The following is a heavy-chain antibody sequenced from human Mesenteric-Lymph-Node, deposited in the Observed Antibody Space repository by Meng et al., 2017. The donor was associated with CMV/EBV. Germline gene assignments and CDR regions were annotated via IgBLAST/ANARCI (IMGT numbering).Heavy chain of an antibody. J-gene: IGHJ4*02. V-gene: IGHV4-39*07. Sequence: GSLRLSCTVSGGSISSSSYYWGWIRQPPGKGLEWIGSIYYSGSTYYNPSLKSRVTISVDTSKNQFSLKLSSVTAADTAVYYCARDLRAGYSSSWYYFDYWGQGTLVTVSS. CDR3: ARDLRAGYSSSWYYFDY. CDR2: IYYSGST. D-gene: IGHD6-13*01. CDR1: GGSISSSSYY.